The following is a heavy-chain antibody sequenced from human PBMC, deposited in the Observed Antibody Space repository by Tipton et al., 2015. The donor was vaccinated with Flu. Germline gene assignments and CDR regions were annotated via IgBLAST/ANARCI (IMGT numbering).Heavy chain of an antibody. D-gene: IGHD2-2*01. Sequence: QSGPEVKKPGASVKVSCKASGYTFTGYYMHWVRQAPGQGLEWMGWINPNSGGTNYAQKFQGRVTMTRDTSISTAYMELSRLRSDDTAVYYCARALLCSSTSCAHDFWGLGTLVTVSS. CDR3: ARALLCSSTSCAHDF. J-gene: IGHJ4*02. CDR2: INPNSGGT. V-gene: IGHV1-2*02. CDR1: GYTFTGYY.